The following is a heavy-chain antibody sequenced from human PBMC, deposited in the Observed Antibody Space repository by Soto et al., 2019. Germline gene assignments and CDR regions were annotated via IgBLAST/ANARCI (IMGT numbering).Heavy chain of an antibody. CDR1: GFTPTTTP. D-gene: IGHD3-9*01. V-gene: IGHV3-23*01. J-gene: IGHJ4*02. CDR3: ATSFRYFAN. Sequence: VGSLRLSCAGSGFTPTTTPLSWVRQPPGKGLEWVTTISGTASRTYYVDSVKGRFFISRDNSKNTVTLQMNNLTVDDTAVYYCATSFRYFANWGQGTLVTVSS. CDR2: ISGTASRT.